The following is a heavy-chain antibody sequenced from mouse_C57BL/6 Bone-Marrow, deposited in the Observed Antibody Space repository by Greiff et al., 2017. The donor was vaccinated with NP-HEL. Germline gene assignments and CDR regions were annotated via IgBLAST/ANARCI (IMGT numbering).Heavy chain of an antibody. Sequence: VQLQQSGPVLVKPGPSVKISCKASGFTFTDYYMHWVKQSHGKSLEWIGLVYPYNGGTSYNQKFKGKATLTVDTSSSTAYMELNSLTSEDSAVYDCARLSTVVASSDAMDYWGQGTSVTVSS. J-gene: IGHJ4*01. CDR2: VYPYNGGT. D-gene: IGHD1-1*01. CDR1: GFTFTDYY. V-gene: IGHV1-36*01. CDR3: ARLSTVVASSDAMDY.